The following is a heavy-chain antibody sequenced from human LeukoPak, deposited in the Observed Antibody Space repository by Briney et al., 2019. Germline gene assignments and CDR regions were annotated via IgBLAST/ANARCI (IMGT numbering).Heavy chain of an antibody. D-gene: IGHD5-12*01. CDR2: IIPMFDTA. J-gene: IGHJ4*02. CDR1: GGTFSSYA. CDR3: ARCPWLRDGQGAYYFDY. Sequence: SVKVSCKASGGTFSSYAITWVRQAPGQGLEWVGGIIPMFDTADYAQKFQDRVTITADESTSTAYMELSSLRSEDTAVYYCARCPWLRDGQGAYYFDYWGQGTLVTVSS. V-gene: IGHV1-69*13.